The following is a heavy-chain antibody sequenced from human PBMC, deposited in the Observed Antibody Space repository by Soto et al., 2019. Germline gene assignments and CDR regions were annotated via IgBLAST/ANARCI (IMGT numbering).Heavy chain of an antibody. CDR3: ANPSGYYFGLGSHDEASDM. CDR2: ISKDGSKK. D-gene: IGHD3-10*01. V-gene: IGHV3-30*18. Sequence: QVQLVESGGGVVQPGRSLRLSCAASGFMFSGFGMHWVRQAPGKGLQWVAGISKDGSKKYYADSVKGRFTISRDNYKKPLYLQMNSLRAEDTAVYYCANPSGYYFGLGSHDEASDMWGQGTGVTVFS. CDR1: GFMFSGFG. J-gene: IGHJ3*02.